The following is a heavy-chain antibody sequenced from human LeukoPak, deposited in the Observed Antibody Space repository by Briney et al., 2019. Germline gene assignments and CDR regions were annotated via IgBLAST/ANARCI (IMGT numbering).Heavy chain of an antibody. Sequence: ASMKLSCKSSGYTKYYMRWVRQAPGQGLEWVGMIIPGGESTRYAHKFQGRVTLTRDTSTSTVYMELSRLTSEDTAVYFCTKADFDRGAFEVWGQGTMVIVSS. V-gene: IGHV1-46*01. J-gene: IGHJ3*01. CDR3: TKADFDRGAFEV. CDR2: IIPGGEST. D-gene: IGHD3-9*01. CDR1: GYTKYY.